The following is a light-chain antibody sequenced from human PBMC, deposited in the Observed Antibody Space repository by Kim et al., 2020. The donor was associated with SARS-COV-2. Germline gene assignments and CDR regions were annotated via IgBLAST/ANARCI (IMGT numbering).Light chain of an antibody. CDR2: GTS. CDR1: QSVSTN. J-gene: IGKJ2*01. V-gene: IGKV3-15*01. Sequence: VYPGERAPLSGRTSQSVSTNLAWYQQRPGQAPRLLIYGTSTRATGIPARFSGSGSGTEFTLTISSLQSEDFAIYYCQQYNRWPPYIFGQGTKLEI. CDR3: QQYNRWPPYI.